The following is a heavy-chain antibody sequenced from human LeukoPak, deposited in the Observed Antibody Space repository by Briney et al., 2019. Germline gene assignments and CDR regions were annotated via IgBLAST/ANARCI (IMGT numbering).Heavy chain of an antibody. J-gene: IGHJ5*02. V-gene: IGHV4-34*01. CDR3: ARGGYSYGYISWFDP. Sequence: KPSETLSLTCAVCGGSFSGYYWSWIRQPPGKGLEWIGEINHSGSTNYNPSLKSRVTISVDTSKNQFSLKLSSVTAADTAVYYCARGGYSYGYISWFDPWGQGTLVTVSS. CDR2: INHSGST. D-gene: IGHD5-18*01. CDR1: GGSFSGYY.